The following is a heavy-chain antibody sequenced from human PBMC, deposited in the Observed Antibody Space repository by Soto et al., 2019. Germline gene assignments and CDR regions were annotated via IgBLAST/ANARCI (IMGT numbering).Heavy chain of an antibody. V-gene: IGHV1-69*01. CDR3: ARLGYCSGGSCYSGAFDI. CDR1: GGTISSYA. J-gene: IGHJ3*02. Sequence: QVQLVQSGAEVKKPGSSVKVSCKASGGTISSYAISWVRQAPGQGLEWMGGIIPIFGTANYAQKFQGRVTITADESTSTAYMELSSLRSEDTAVYYCARLGYCSGGSCYSGAFDIWGQGTMVTVSS. D-gene: IGHD2-15*01. CDR2: IIPIFGTA.